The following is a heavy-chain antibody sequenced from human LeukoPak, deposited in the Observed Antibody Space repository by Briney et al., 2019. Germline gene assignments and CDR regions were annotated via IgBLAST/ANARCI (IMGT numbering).Heavy chain of an antibody. D-gene: IGHD1-7*01. J-gene: IGHJ4*02. CDR1: GFTFTSYS. V-gene: IGHV3-23*01. Sequence: HPGGSLRLSCAASGFTFTSYSMSWVRQAPGKGLEWVSGTSDRGDYTYYADSVKGRFTISRDSSKNTLFLQMNSLRAGDTALYFCARKAQYNGHYPLDYWGQGTLVTVSS. CDR2: TSDRGDYT. CDR3: ARKAQYNGHYPLDY.